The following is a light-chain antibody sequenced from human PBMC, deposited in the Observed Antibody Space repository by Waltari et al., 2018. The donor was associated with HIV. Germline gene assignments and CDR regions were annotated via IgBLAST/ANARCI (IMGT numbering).Light chain of an antibody. V-gene: IGLV2-14*01. J-gene: IGLJ3*02. Sequence: QSALTQPASVSGSHGQSITISCTGTSSDVGGYNYVSWYQQHPGKAPKLMIYEVSNRPSGVSNRFSGAKSGNTASLTISGLQAEDEADYYCSSYTSSSTRVFGGGTNLTVL. CDR2: EVS. CDR3: SSYTSSSTRV. CDR1: SSDVGGYNY.